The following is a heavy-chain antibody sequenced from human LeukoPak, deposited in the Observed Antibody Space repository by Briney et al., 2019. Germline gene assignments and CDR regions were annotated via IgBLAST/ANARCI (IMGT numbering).Heavy chain of an antibody. D-gene: IGHD3-22*01. CDR2: IYPGDSDT. CDR1: GYSFTTYW. Sequence: GESLKISCRGSGYSFTTYWIGWVRQMPGKGLEWMGIIYPGDSDTRYSPSFQGQVTISADKSISTAYLQWSSLKASDTAMYYCARLGDDSSGYGDGFDIWGQGTMVTVSS. CDR3: ARLGDDSSGYGDGFDI. J-gene: IGHJ3*02. V-gene: IGHV5-51*01.